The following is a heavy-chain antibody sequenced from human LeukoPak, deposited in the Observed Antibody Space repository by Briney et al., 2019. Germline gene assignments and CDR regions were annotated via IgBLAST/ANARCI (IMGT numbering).Heavy chain of an antibody. J-gene: IGHJ5*02. CDR2: ISTYNGNT. V-gene: IGHV1-18*01. Sequence: GASVKASCKASGYIFTAYGITWVRQAPGQGLEWMGWISTYNGNTNYAQKFQGRVTMTTDTSTTTVYMELRSLRSDDTAVYYCARGYFYDSSGSDPWGQGTLVTVSS. CDR1: GYIFTAYG. CDR3: ARGYFYDSSGSDP. D-gene: IGHD3-22*01.